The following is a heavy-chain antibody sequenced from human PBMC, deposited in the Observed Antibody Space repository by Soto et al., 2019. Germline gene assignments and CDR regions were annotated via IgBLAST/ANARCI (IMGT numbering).Heavy chain of an antibody. V-gene: IGHV3-23*01. CDR2: ISGSGGST. CDR3: EKDHEMDKIGYLQH. CDR1: GFTFSSYA. J-gene: IGHJ1*01. D-gene: IGHD2-2*03. Sequence: GGSLRLSCAASGFTFSSYAMSWVRQAPGKGLEWVSAISGSGGSTYYADSVKGRFTISRDNSKNTLYLQMNSLRAEDTAVYYCEKDHEMDKIGYLQHWGQGALDNVSS.